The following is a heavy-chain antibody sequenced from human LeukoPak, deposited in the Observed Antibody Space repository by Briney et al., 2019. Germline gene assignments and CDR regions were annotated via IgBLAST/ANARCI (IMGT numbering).Heavy chain of an antibody. CDR3: ARTPYCDFWSGYSFDY. CDR1: GFTFSSYE. D-gene: IGHD3-3*01. Sequence: GGSLRLSCAASGFTFSSYEMNWVRQAPGKGLEWVSYISISGSTIYYADSVKGRFTISRDNAKNSLYVQMNSLRAEDTAVYYCARTPYCDFWSGYSFDYWGQGTLVTVSS. V-gene: IGHV3-48*03. J-gene: IGHJ4*02. CDR2: ISISGSTI.